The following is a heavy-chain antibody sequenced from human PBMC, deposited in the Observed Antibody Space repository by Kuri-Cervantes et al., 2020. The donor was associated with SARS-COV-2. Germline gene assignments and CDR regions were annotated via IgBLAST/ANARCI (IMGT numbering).Heavy chain of an antibody. CDR1: GFSFSRFP. V-gene: IGHV3-30*18. J-gene: IGHJ6*02. CDR2: ISNDGYNR. CDR3: AKMGDNYIKGDYGSEV. Sequence: GESLKISCAASGFSFSRFPMHWVRHAPGRGLEWAALISNDGYNRFYADFLKGRFTISRDNSKNTLHLDMNSLRPEDTGVYYCAKMGDNYIKGDYGSEVWGQGITVTVSS. D-gene: IGHD3-16*01.